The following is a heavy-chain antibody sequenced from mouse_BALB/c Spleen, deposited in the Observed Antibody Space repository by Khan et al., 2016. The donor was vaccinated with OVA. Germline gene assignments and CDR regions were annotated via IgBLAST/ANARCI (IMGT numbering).Heavy chain of an antibody. Sequence: VQLQEAGPGLVAPSQSLSITCTVSGFSLTSYGVNWVRQPPGKGLEWLGVIWGDGNTNYHSALISRLIISKDNSKSQAFLKLNSLQTDDTATYYCAKFTPDYYSMDYWGQGTSVTVSS. CDR2: IWGDGNT. V-gene: IGHV2-3*01. J-gene: IGHJ4*01. CDR1: GFSLTSYG. CDR3: AKFTPDYYSMDY. D-gene: IGHD1-1*01.